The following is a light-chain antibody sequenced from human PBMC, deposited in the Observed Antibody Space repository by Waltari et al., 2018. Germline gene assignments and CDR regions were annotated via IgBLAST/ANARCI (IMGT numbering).Light chain of an antibody. Sequence: SSELTPDPAVSVALGQTVSITCQGDRLRSYYASWYQQRPGQAPILILYGQDNRPSGIPDRFSGSTSGNTASLTITGAQAEDEADYYCLSRDTTSTRVFGGGTRLTV. J-gene: IGLJ3*02. CDR2: GQD. V-gene: IGLV3-19*01. CDR3: LSRDTTSTRV. CDR1: RLRSYY.